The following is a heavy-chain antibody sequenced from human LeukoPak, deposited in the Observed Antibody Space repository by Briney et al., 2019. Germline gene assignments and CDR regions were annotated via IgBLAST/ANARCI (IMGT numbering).Heavy chain of an antibody. V-gene: IGHV3-7*01. CDR1: GFTFSSYW. CDR2: IKQDGSEK. D-gene: IGHD2-15*01. CDR3: ARVGAARYYYYYMDV. J-gene: IGHJ6*03. Sequence: GGSLRLSCAASGFTFSSYWMSWVRQAPGKGLEWVANIKQDGSEKYYVDSLKGRFTVSRDNAKNSLYLQINSLRAGDTAVYYCARVGAARYYYYYMDVWGKGTTVTVSS.